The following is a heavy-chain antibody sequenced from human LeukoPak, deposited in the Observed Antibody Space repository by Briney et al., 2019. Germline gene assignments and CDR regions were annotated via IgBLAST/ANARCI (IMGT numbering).Heavy chain of an antibody. D-gene: IGHD6-6*01. Sequence: SETLSLTYAVYGGSFSGYYWSWIRQPPGKGLEWIGEINHSGSTNYNASLKSRVTISGDTSKNQFSLKLSSVTAADTAVYYCARQTFGSSSWGDYWGQGTLVTVSS. J-gene: IGHJ4*02. CDR1: GGSFSGYY. CDR2: INHSGST. V-gene: IGHV4-34*01. CDR3: ARQTFGSSSWGDY.